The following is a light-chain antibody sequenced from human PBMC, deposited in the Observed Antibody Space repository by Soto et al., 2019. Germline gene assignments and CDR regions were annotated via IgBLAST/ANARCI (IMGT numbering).Light chain of an antibody. CDR2: GAS. J-gene: IGKJ2*01. CDR1: QSVSNNY. Sequence: EIVLTQSPGTLSLSPGERVTLSCRASQSVSNNYLAWYQHKPGQAPRLIIYGASARATGIPDRFSGSGSGTDFTLTISRLEPEDFAVYYCQQYSSSLYTFGQGTKLESK. V-gene: IGKV3-20*01. CDR3: QQYSSSLYT.